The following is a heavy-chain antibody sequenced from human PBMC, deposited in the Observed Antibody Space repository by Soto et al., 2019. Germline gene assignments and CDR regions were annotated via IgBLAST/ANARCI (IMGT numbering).Heavy chain of an antibody. D-gene: IGHD2-2*01. CDR3: ARIYCSSTSSSDPTPGPNWFDP. Sequence: GESLKISCKGSGYSFTSYWIGWVRQMPGKGLEWMGIIYPGDSDTRYSPSFQGQVTISADKSISTAYLQWSSLKASDTAMYYCARIYCSSTSSSDPTPGPNWFDPWGQGTLVPVSS. J-gene: IGHJ5*02. CDR2: IYPGDSDT. CDR1: GYSFTSYW. V-gene: IGHV5-51*01.